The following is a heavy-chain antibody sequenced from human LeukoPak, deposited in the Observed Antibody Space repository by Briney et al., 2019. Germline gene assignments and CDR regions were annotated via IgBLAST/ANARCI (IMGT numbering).Heavy chain of an antibody. Sequence: SETLSLTCTVSAGSISSSSYYWGWIRQPPGKGLEWIGSIYYSGSTYYTPSLKSRVTISVDTSKNQFSLKLSSVTAADTAVYYCVRDDPYGSGTHHWGQGTLVTVSS. CDR3: VRDDPYGSGTHH. D-gene: IGHD3-10*01. CDR1: AGSISSSSYY. V-gene: IGHV4-39*02. CDR2: IYYSGST. J-gene: IGHJ1*01.